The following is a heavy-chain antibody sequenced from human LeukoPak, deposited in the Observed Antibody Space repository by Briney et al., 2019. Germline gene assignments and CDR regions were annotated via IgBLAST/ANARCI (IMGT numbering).Heavy chain of an antibody. V-gene: IGHV3-23*01. CDR1: GFSFSSYA. CDR2: ISVSGGGT. CDR3: ATPAGYSYDWFDY. D-gene: IGHD5-18*01. Sequence: GGSLRLSCAASGFSFSSYAMSWVRQAPGKGLEWVSAISVSGGGTYYADSVKGRFTTSRDNSKNTLYLQMNSLRAEDTAVYYCATPAGYSYDWFDYWGQGTLVTVS. J-gene: IGHJ4*02.